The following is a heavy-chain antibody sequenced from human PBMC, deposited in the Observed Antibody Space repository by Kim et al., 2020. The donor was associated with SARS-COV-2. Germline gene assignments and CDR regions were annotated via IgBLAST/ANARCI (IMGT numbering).Heavy chain of an antibody. V-gene: IGHV4-61*01. CDR2: IYYSGST. CDR3: ARDYYDSSGYYLSLE. Sequence: SETLSLTCTVSGGSVSSGSYYWSWIRQPPGKGLEWIGYIYYSGSTNYNPSLKSRVTISVDTSKNQFSLKLSSVTAADTAVYYCARDYYDSSGYYLSLEWGQGTLVTVSS. J-gene: IGHJ4*02. D-gene: IGHD3-22*01. CDR1: GGSVSSGSYY.